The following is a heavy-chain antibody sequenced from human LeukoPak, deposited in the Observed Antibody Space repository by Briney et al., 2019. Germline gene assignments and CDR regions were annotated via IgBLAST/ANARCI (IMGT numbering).Heavy chain of an antibody. CDR1: GFAFTGHA. J-gene: IGHJ4*02. Sequence: GGSLGLSCSASGFAFTGHAMHWVRQAPGKGLEYVAGILGYGFSAFYADSMSDRVTISRDNSKSTVHLQMTSLRGEDTAVYYCVSDVDYYASGSYLGYFDYWGQGTLVFVSS. CDR3: VSDVDYYASGSYLGYFDY. D-gene: IGHD3-10*01. V-gene: IGHV3-64D*06. CDR2: ILGYGFSA.